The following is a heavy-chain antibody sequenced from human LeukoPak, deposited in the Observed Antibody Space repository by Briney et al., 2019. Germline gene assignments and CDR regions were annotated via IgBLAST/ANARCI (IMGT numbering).Heavy chain of an antibody. V-gene: IGHV3-23*01. Sequence: GGSLRLSCAASGFTLSSSAMSWVRQAPGKGLEWVSTISGSGVGTNYADSVKGRFTISRDNAKNSLYLQMNSLRAEDTAVYYCARETIYYFDYWGQGTLVTVSS. CDR2: ISGSGVGT. J-gene: IGHJ4*02. D-gene: IGHD5-24*01. CDR1: GFTLSSSA. CDR3: ARETIYYFDY.